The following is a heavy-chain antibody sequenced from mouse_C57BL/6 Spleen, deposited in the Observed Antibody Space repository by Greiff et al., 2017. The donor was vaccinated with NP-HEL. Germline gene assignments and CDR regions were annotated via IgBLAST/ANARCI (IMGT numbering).Heavy chain of an antibody. J-gene: IGHJ2*01. V-gene: IGHV3-6*01. CDR3: ARDGDYDGTLDY. Sequence: EVKLVESGPGLVKPSQSLSLTCSVTGYSITSGYYWNWIRQFPGNKLEWMGYISYDGSNNYNPSLKNRISITRDTSKNQFFLKLNSVTTEDTATYYCARDGDYDGTLDYWGQGTTLTVSS. CDR1: GYSITSGYY. D-gene: IGHD2-4*01. CDR2: ISYDGSN.